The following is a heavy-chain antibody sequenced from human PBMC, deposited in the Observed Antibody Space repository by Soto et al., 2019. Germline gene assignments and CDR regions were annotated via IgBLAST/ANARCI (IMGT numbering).Heavy chain of an antibody. Sequence: GGSLRLSCAASGFTFSSYAMSWVRQAPGKGLEWVSGLSGSGVSTYYADSVKGRFTISRDNSKNTLYLQMNSLRAEDTAVYYCAKDHPLAVAGRITSAFDIWGQGTMVTVSS. D-gene: IGHD6-19*01. V-gene: IGHV3-23*01. J-gene: IGHJ3*02. CDR1: GFTFSSYA. CDR2: LSGSGVST. CDR3: AKDHPLAVAGRITSAFDI.